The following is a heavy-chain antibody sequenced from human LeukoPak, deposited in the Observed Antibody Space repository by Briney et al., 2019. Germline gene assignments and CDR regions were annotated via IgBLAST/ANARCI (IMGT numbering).Heavy chain of an antibody. V-gene: IGHV1-18*04. CDR1: GYTFTSYG. Sequence: ASVKVSCKASGYTFTSYGISWVRQAPGQGLEWMGWISAYNGNTNYAQKLQGRVTMTTDTSTSTAYMELRSLRSDDTAVYYCARRELLWFGEFAAGMDVWGKGTTVTVSS. CDR3: ARRELLWFGEFAAGMDV. D-gene: IGHD3-10*01. CDR2: ISAYNGNT. J-gene: IGHJ6*04.